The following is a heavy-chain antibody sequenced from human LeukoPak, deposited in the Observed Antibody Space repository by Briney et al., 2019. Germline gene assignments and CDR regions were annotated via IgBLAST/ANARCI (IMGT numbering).Heavy chain of an antibody. CDR1: GFTFSSYA. Sequence: PGGSLRLSCAASGFTFSSYAMSWVRQAPGKGLEWVSAISGSGGSTYYADSVKGRFTISRDNSKNTLYLQMNSLRAEDTAVYYCAKDRGSYDSSGYYRYFDYWGQGTLVTVSP. V-gene: IGHV3-23*01. J-gene: IGHJ4*02. CDR2: ISGSGGST. CDR3: AKDRGSYDSSGYYRYFDY. D-gene: IGHD3-22*01.